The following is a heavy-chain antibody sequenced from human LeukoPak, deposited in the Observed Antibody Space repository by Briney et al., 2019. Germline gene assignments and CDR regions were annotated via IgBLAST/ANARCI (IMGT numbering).Heavy chain of an antibody. J-gene: IGHJ4*02. CDR1: GVTFSSHA. Sequence: GGSMRLSCAASGVTFSSHAMSWVRQAPGKGLEWVSAISGSGGSTYYADSVKGRFTISRDNSKNTLYLQMNSLRAEDTAVYYCAKGTRDRGVITRLPDYWGQGTLVTVSS. CDR2: ISGSGGST. CDR3: AKGTRDRGVITRLPDY. V-gene: IGHV3-23*01. D-gene: IGHD3-10*01.